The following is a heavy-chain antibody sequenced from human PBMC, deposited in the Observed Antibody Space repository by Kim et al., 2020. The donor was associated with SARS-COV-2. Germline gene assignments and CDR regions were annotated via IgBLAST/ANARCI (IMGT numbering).Heavy chain of an antibody. Sequence: NYNPSLKSRVTISVDTSKNQFSLKLSSVTAADTAVYYCASMVSGSYWYFDYWGQGTLVTVSS. CDR3: ASMVSGSYWYFDY. D-gene: IGHD1-26*01. V-gene: IGHV4-34*09. J-gene: IGHJ4*02.